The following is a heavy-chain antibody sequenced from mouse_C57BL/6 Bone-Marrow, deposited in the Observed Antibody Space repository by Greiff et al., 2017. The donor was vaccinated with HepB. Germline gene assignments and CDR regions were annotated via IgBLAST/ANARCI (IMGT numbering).Heavy chain of an antibody. D-gene: IGHD1-1*01. Sequence: EVQLQQSGPELVKPGASVKISCKASGYTFTDYYMNWVKQSHGKSLEWIGDINPNNGGTSYNQKFKGKATLTVDKSSSTAYMELRSLTSEDSAVDYCARNYGSSYNFDYWGQGTTLTVSS. V-gene: IGHV1-26*01. CDR3: ARNYGSSYNFDY. J-gene: IGHJ2*01. CDR1: GYTFTDYY. CDR2: INPNNGGT.